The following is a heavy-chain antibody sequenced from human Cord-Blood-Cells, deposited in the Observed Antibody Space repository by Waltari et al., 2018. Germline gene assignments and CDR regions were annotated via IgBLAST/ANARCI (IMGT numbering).Heavy chain of an antibody. CDR3: ARISGSGWYFDY. D-gene: IGHD6-19*01. CDR1: GGSISSSSYY. J-gene: IGHJ4*02. Sequence: QLQLQESGPGLVKPSETLSLTCTVSGGSISSSSYYWGWIRQPPGKGLEWIGSIDYRGSTYYNPSLKSRVTISVDTSKNQFSLKLSSVTAADTAVYYCARISGSGWYFDYWGQGTLVTVSS. V-gene: IGHV4-39*01. CDR2: IDYRGST.